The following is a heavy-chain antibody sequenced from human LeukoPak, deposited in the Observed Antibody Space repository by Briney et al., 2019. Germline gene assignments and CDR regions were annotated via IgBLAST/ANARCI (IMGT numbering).Heavy chain of an antibody. CDR3: AKAGSIRFDY. CDR1: GFTFSSLA. V-gene: IGHV3-23*01. J-gene: IGHJ4*02. Sequence: RGSLRLSCAASGFTFSSLAMSWVRQAPGKGLEWVSGISGSGGNTYYADSVKGRFTVSRDNSKNTLYLQINRLRAEDTAVYYCAKAGSIRFDYWGQGTLVTVSS. CDR2: ISGSGGNT. D-gene: IGHD1-26*01.